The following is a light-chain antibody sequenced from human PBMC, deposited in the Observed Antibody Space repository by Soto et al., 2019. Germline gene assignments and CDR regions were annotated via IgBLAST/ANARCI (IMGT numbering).Light chain of an antibody. V-gene: IGKV1-39*01. CDR3: QQSYSTPLT. CDR1: QSISSY. CDR2: AAS. J-gene: IGKJ4*01. Sequence: DIQMTQSPSSLSASVGDRVTITCRASQSISSYLNWYQQKPGKAPKLLIYAASILQSGVPSRFSGSRSWTDFTRTISSLQPEDFAAYYCQQSYSTPLTFGGGTKVESK.